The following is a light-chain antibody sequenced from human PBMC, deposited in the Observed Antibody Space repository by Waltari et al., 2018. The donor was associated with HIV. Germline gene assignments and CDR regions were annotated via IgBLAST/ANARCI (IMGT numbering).Light chain of an antibody. CDR3: VLYMGSGIGV. CDR1: SGSVSTSYY. J-gene: IGLJ2*01. CDR2: RTT. V-gene: IGLV8-61*01. Sequence: QTVVTQEPSFSVSPGGTVTLTCGLSSGSVSTSYYPRWYQQTPGQAPRTLIYRTTTRSSGVPDRFAGSILGNKAALTITGAQADDESDYYCVLYMGSGIGVFGGGTKLTVL.